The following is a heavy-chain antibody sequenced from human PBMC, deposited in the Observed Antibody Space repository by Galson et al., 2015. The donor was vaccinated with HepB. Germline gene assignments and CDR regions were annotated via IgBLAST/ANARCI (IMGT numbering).Heavy chain of an antibody. V-gene: IGHV1-18*01. Sequence: QSGAEVKKPGESLKISCKASGYTFTSYGTSWVRQAPGQGLEWMGWISAYNGNTNYAQKLQGRVTMTTDTSTSTAYMELRSLRSDDTAVYYCARGSYDFWSGYYDANWFDPWGQGTLVTVSS. J-gene: IGHJ5*02. CDR2: ISAYNGNT. CDR1: GYTFTSYG. D-gene: IGHD3-3*01. CDR3: ARGSYDFWSGYYDANWFDP.